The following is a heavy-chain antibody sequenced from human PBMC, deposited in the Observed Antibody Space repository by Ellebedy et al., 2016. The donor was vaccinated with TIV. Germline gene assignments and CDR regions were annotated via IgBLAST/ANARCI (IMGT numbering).Heavy chain of an antibody. D-gene: IGHD2-8*02. V-gene: IGHV3-53*01. CDR1: GFTVSSNY. CDR3: ARTDCSGRSCYSFFNH. Sequence: GGSLRLSCVASGFTVSSNYMFWVRQAPGKGLEWVALQHSTDIPYYADSVRGRLTVSRDDSQNKLFLQMNNLRGDDTAVYYCARTDCSGRSCYSFFNHWGQGTLVTFSS. CDR2: QHSTDIP. J-gene: IGHJ1*01.